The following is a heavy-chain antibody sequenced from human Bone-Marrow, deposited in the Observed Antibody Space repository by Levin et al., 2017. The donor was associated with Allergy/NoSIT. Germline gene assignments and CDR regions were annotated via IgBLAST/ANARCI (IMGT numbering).Heavy chain of an antibody. CDR2: IYHSGST. D-gene: IGHD3-16*01. Sequence: SQTLSLTCGVSGYSISNGYNWGWIRQSPGKGLEWIASIYHSGSTYYNPSLKSRVTISVDTSKNQFSLKLSSLTAADTAVYYCARAGMITFGGSHFDYWGQGALVTVSS. J-gene: IGHJ4*02. CDR3: ARAGMITFGGSHFDY. CDR1: GYSISNGYN. V-gene: IGHV4-38-2*01.